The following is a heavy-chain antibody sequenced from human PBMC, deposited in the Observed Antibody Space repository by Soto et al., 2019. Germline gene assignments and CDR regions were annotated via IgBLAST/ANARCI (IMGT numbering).Heavy chain of an antibody. V-gene: IGHV4-31*03. D-gene: IGHD2-21*02. J-gene: IGHJ4*02. CDR3: ARVIAGDSEYYFDF. CDR2: IYYSGRT. Sequence: SETLSLTCTVSGVSISSGGYYWSWIRQHPGKGLEWIGNIYYSGRTYYNPSLKSRVILSVDTSKNHFSLTLRSVTAADSDMYSCARVIAGDSEYYFDFWGQGALVTVPQ. CDR1: GVSISSGGYY.